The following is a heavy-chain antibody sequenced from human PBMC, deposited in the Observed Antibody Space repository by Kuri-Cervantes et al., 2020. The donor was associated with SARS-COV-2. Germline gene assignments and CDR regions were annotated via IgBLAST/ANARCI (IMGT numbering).Heavy chain of an antibody. D-gene: IGHD1-26*01. CDR1: GFTFSSHT. Sequence: GKSLKISCAASGFTFSSHTMSWIRQAPGKGLEWVSYISSSSSTIYYEDPVKGRFTISRENAMNSLYQQINSVSAEVTAGYYCASVGGSYYGGDYWGQGTLVTVSS. V-gene: IGHV3-48*04. CDR3: ASVGGSYYGGDY. J-gene: IGHJ4*02. CDR2: ISSSSSTI.